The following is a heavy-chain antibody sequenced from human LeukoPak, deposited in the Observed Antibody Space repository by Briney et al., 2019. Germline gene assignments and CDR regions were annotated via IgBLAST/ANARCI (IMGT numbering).Heavy chain of an antibody. CDR1: GFTFSSYW. CDR3: ARETRNYDFWSGYYPDY. CDR2: IKQDGSEK. J-gene: IGHJ4*02. Sequence: GGSLRLSCAASGFTFSSYWMSWVRQAPGKGLEWVANIKQDGSEKYYVDSVKGRFTISRDNAKNSLYLQMNSLRAEDTAVYYCARETRNYDFWSGYYPDYWGQGTLVTVSS. D-gene: IGHD3-3*01. V-gene: IGHV3-7*01.